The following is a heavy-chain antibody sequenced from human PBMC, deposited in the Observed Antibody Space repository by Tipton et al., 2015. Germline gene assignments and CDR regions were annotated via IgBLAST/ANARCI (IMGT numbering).Heavy chain of an antibody. CDR1: GGSIDSYY. CDR3: ACQDYDSLTRDYQTVDY. CDR2: ISHSGNT. Sequence: LRLSCSVSGGSIDSYYLTWIRQPPGRGLEWIGSISHSGNTYYNPSLKSRVTMSRDTSKNQFSLKLTSVTAADTAVYYCACQDYDSLTRDYQTVDYWGQGTLVTVSS. V-gene: IGHV4-59*04. J-gene: IGHJ4*02. D-gene: IGHD3-9*01.